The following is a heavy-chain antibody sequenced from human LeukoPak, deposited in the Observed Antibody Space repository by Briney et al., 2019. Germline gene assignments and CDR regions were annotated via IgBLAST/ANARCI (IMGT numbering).Heavy chain of an antibody. CDR2: IYTSGST. CDR3: ARENSGSYREFDY. J-gene: IGHJ4*02. Sequence: PSETLSLTCTVSGGSISSYYWSWIRQPAGKGLEWIGRIYTSGSTNSNASLKSRVSMSVDTSKNQFSLKLSSVTAADTAVFYCARENSGSYREFDYWGQGTLATVSS. V-gene: IGHV4-4*07. D-gene: IGHD1-26*01. CDR1: GGSISSYY.